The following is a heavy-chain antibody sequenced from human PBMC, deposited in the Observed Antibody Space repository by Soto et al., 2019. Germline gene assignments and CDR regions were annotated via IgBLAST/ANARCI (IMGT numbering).Heavy chain of an antibody. Sequence: QVELQQSGPRLVKPSETLSLTCSVSSGPSSSHNWGWIRQSPGRGLEWIGYVYYTGGTSYNPSLRSRVTLPADTSTNPLSLTLSSVTAADTAVYYCVRQGIGPLHGLVDVWGQGTTVSVSS. J-gene: IGHJ6*02. CDR2: VYYTGGT. V-gene: IGHV4-59*08. CDR1: SGPSSSHN. D-gene: IGHD3-10*01. CDR3: VRQGIGPLHGLVDV.